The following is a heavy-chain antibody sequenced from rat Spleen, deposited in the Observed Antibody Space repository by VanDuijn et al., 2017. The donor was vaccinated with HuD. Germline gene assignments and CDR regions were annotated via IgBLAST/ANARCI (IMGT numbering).Heavy chain of an antibody. V-gene: IGHV5S13*01. CDR1: GFTYSNYV. CDR2: ISTGGGNT. J-gene: IGHJ2*01. CDR3: ERGNIGTTHFDY. D-gene: IGHD1-5*01. Sequence: EVQLVESGGGLVQPGSSLKVSCAASGFTYSNYVMAWVSQAPTKGLEWVASISTGGGNTYYRDSVKGRFTISRDNAKNTLYLQMDGRRSEDTATYYCERGNIGTTHFDYWGQGVMVTVSS.